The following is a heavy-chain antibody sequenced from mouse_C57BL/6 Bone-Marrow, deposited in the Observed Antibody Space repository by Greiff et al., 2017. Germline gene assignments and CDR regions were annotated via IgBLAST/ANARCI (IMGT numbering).Heavy chain of an antibody. CDR2: ISSGGSYT. Sequence: EVLLQESGGDLVKPGGSLKLSCAASGFTFSSYGMSWVRQTPDKRLEWVATISSGGSYTYYPDSVQGRFTISRDNAKNTLYLQMSSLKSEDTAMYYCARRGYLLDYWGQGTTLTVSS. D-gene: IGHD5-1*01. V-gene: IGHV5-6*01. CDR3: ARRGYLLDY. J-gene: IGHJ2*01. CDR1: GFTFSSYG.